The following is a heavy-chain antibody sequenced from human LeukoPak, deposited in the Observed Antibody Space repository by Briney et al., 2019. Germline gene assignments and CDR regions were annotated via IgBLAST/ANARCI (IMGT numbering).Heavy chain of an antibody. CDR3: ARRGRADYVWGSYRSYYFDY. CDR2: IYYSGST. CDR1: GGSISSSSYY. V-gene: IGHV4-39*01. J-gene: IGHJ4*02. Sequence: SETLSLTXTVSGGSISSSSYYWGWIRQPPGKGLEWIGSIYYSGSTYYNPSLKSRVTISVDTSKNQFSLKLSSVTAADTAVYYCARRGRADYVWGSYRSYYFDYWGQGTLVTVSS. D-gene: IGHD3-16*02.